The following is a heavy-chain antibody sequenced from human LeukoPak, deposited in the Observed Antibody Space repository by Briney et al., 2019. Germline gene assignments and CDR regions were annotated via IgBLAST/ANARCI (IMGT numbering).Heavy chain of an antibody. V-gene: IGHV4-59*01. CDR3: ARGRAIFGVLMNWYFDL. Sequence: NPSETLSLTCAVYGENFSIYFYSWIRQPPGKGLEWIGYIYYTGSTNHNPSLKSRVTISVDTSKNQFPLKLSSVTAADTAVYYCARGRAIFGVLMNWYFDLWGRGTLVTVSS. CDR2: IYYTGST. D-gene: IGHD3-3*01. CDR1: GENFSIYF. J-gene: IGHJ2*01.